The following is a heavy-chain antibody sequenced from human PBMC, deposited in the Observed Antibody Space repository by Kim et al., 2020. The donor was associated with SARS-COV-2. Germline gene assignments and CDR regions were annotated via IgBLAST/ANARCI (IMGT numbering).Heavy chain of an antibody. D-gene: IGHD6-19*01. Sequence: GGSLRLSCAASGFTFSSYGMHWVRQAPGKGLEWVAVISYDGSNKNYADSVKGRFTISRDNSKNTLYLQMNSLRAEDTAVYYCARDIASYRRGCVYYYYG. V-gene: IGHV3-30*04. J-gene: IGHJ6*01. CDR1: GFTFSSYG. CDR2: ISYDGSNK. CDR3: ARDIASYRRGCVYYYYG.